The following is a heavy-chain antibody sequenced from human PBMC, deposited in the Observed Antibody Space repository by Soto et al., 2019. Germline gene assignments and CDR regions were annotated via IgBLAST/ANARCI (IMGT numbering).Heavy chain of an antibody. V-gene: IGHV4-39*01. CDR3: ARHEAPSGWYFDY. D-gene: IGHD6-19*01. CDR2: IYYSGST. CDR1: GGSISSSSYY. J-gene: IGHJ4*02. Sequence: PSETLSLTYTVSGGSISSSSYYWGWIRQPPGKGLEWIGSIYYSGSTYYNPSLKSRVTISVDTSKNQFSLKLSPVTAADTAVYYCARHEAPSGWYFDYWGQGTLVTVSS.